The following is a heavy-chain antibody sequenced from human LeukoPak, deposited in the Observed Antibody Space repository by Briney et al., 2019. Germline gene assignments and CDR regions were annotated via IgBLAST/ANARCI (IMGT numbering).Heavy chain of an antibody. CDR3: AKDQGRFTVPHAFDI. V-gene: IGHV3-30*18. CDR2: ISYDGSNK. D-gene: IGHD4-17*01. Sequence: PGGSLRLSCAASGFPFSDHNIHWVRQAPGKGLEWVAVISYDGSNKYYADSVKGRFTISRDNSKNTLYLQMNSLRAEDTAVYCCAKDQGRFTVPHAFDIWGQGTMVTVSS. J-gene: IGHJ3*02. CDR1: GFPFSDHN.